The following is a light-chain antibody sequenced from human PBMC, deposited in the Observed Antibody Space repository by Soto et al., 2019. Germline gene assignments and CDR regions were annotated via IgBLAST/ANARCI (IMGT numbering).Light chain of an antibody. CDR2: GAS. CDR3: QHYNNWPPWT. CDR1: QSVSSN. J-gene: IGKJ1*01. V-gene: IGKV3-15*01. Sequence: EIVMTQSPATLSVSPGERATLSCRASQSVSSNLAWYQQKPGQAPRLLIYGASTRATGIPARFRGSGSGTEFTLTISSLQSEDFAVYYCQHYNNWPPWTFGQGTKVVIK.